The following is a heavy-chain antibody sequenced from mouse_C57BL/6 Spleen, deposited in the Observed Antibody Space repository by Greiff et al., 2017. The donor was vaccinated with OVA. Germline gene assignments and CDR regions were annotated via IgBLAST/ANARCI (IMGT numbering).Heavy chain of an antibody. J-gene: IGHJ1*03. CDR2: INPNNGGT. CDR1: GYTFTDYY. D-gene: IGHD1-1*01. Sequence: EVQLQQSGPELVKPGASVEISCKASGYTFTDYYMNWVKQSHGKSLEWIGDINPNNGGTSYNQKFKGKATLTVDKTSSTAYMELRSLTSEDSAVYYCARNYGSSYGYFDVWGTGTTVTVSS. V-gene: IGHV1-26*01. CDR3: ARNYGSSYGYFDV.